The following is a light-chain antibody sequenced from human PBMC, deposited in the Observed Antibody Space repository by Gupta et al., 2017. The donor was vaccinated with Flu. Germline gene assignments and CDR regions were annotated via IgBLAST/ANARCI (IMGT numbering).Light chain of an antibody. CDR2: EVS. J-gene: IGLJ3*02. CDR3: SSYTSSSTRV. Sequence: QSALTPPAPVSGSPGQSITISCPGTSSDVGGYNYVPWYQQHPGKAPKLMIYEVSNRPSGASNRFSGSKSGNTASLTISGLQAEDEADYYCSSYTSSSTRVFGGGTKLTVL. CDR1: SSDVGGYNY. V-gene: IGLV2-14*01.